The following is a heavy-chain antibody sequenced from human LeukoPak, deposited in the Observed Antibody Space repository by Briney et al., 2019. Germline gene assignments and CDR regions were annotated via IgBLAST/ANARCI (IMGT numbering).Heavy chain of an antibody. V-gene: IGHV3-23*01. CDR3: AKGSHDYSNYPYVVFALIRTYYYYMDV. Sequence: GGSLRLSCAASGFTFSSYAMSWARQAPGKGLEWVSAISGSGGSTYYADSVKGRFTISRDNSKNTLYLQMNSLRAEDTAVYYCAKGSHDYSNYPYVVFALIRTYYYYMDVWGKGTTVTVSS. CDR2: ISGSGGST. CDR1: GFTFSSYA. D-gene: IGHD4-11*01. J-gene: IGHJ6*03.